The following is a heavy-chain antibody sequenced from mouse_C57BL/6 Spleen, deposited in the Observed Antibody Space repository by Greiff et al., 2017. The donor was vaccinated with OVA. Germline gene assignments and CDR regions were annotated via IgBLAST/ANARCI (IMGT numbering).Heavy chain of an antibody. J-gene: IGHJ3*01. Sequence: EVKLVESGGGLVKPGGSLKLSCAASGFTFSSYAMSWVRQTPEKRLEWVATISDGGSYTYYPDNVKGRFTISRDNAKNNLYLQMSHLKSEDTAMYYCARDGITTVVPYWGQGTLVTVSA. V-gene: IGHV5-4*01. CDR3: ARDGITTVVPY. CDR2: ISDGGSYT. CDR1: GFTFSSYA. D-gene: IGHD1-1*01.